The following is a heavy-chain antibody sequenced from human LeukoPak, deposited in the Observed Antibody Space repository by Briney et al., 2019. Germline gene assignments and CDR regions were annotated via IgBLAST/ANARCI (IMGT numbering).Heavy chain of an antibody. CDR1: GFTFSSYG. Sequence: GGSLRLSCAASGFTFSSYGMSWVRQAPGKGQEWVSAISGSGGSTYYADSVKGRFTISRDNSKNTLYLQMNSLRAEDTAVYYCAKDGPYYDISTGSSIDYWGQGTLVTVSS. CDR2: ISGSGGST. V-gene: IGHV3-23*01. D-gene: IGHD3-9*01. CDR3: AKDGPYYDISTGSSIDY. J-gene: IGHJ4*02.